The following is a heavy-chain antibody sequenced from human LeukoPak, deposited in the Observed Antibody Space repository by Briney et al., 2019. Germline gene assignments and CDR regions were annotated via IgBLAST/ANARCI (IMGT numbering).Heavy chain of an antibody. D-gene: IGHD5-18*01. CDR2: IKEDGSEK. V-gene: IGHV3-7*01. J-gene: IGHJ3*02. CDR3: AKALYLDSRYSYGYKGAFDI. Sequence: GGSLRLSCATSGFTFSSYWMSWVRQAPGKGLEWVADIKEDGSEKYYVDSVKGRFTISRDNAKNSLYLQMNSLRAEDTAVYYCAKALYLDSRYSYGYKGAFDIWGQGTMVTVSS. CDR1: GFTFSSYW.